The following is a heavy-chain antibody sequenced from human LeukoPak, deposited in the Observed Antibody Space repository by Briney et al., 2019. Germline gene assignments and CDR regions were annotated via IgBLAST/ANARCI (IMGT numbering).Heavy chain of an antibody. Sequence: SVKVSCKAPGGTFSSYAISWVRQAPGQGLEWMGGIIPIFGTANYAQKFQGRVTITADESTSTAYMELSSLRSEDTAVYYRASRYCSGGSCYLAYYFDYWGQGTLVTVSS. CDR3: ASRYCSGGSCYLAYYFDY. V-gene: IGHV1-69*13. D-gene: IGHD2-15*01. J-gene: IGHJ4*02. CDR1: GGTFSSYA. CDR2: IIPIFGTA.